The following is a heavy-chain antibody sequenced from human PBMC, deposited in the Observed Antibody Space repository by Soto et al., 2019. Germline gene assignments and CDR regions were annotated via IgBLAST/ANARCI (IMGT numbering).Heavy chain of an antibody. CDR2: IIPIFGTA. V-gene: IGHV1-69*13. Sequence: GASVKVSCKASGGTFSSYAISWVRQAPGQGHEWMGGIIPIFGTANYAQKFQGRVTITADESTSTAYMELSSLRSEDTAVYYCARALIFGITIRGDFDPWGQGTLVTVSS. J-gene: IGHJ5*02. CDR1: GGTFSSYA. D-gene: IGHD3-9*01. CDR3: ARALIFGITIRGDFDP.